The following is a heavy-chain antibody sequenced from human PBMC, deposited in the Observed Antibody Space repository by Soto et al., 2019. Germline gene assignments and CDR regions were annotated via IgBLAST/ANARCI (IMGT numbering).Heavy chain of an antibody. J-gene: IGHJ5*02. Sequence: SVKVSCKASGYTFTSYGISWVRQAPGQGLEWMGWISAYNGNTNYAQKLQGRVTMTTDTSKNQFSLKLSSVTAADTAVYYCARGPGLIRYSNYVWFDPWGQGTLVTVSS. V-gene: IGHV1-18*01. CDR2: ISAYNGNT. CDR1: GYTFTSYG. D-gene: IGHD4-4*01. CDR3: ARGPGLIRYSNYVWFDP.